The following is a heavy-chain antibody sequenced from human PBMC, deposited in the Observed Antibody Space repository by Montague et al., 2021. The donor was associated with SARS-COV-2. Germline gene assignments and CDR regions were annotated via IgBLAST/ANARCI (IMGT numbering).Heavy chain of an antibody. CDR2: INHGGGT. J-gene: IGHJ6*03. CDR3: ARLRDGVVPSPILGVGPYYSYYYMDV. V-gene: IGHV4-34*01. CDR1: GTSFSGYY. Sequence: SETLSLTCAVHGTSFSGYYWNWIRQPPGKGLEWIGEINHGGGTKYSPSLKSRLTISADTSKNQLSLKLTSVAAADTAVYYCARLRDGVVPSPILGVGPYYSYYYMDVWGRGTTVTVSS. D-gene: IGHD3-10*01.